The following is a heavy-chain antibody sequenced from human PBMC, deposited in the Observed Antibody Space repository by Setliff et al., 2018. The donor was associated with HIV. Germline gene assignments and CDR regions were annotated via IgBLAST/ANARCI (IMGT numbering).Heavy chain of an antibody. Sequence: SETLSLTCAVYGGSFSGYYWSWIRQPPGKGLEWIGEINHSGSTNYNPSLKSRVTISVDTSKNQLSLKLSSVTAADTAVYYCAIRGSSGWYVGGYFDYWGQGTLVTVSS. CDR2: INHSGST. D-gene: IGHD6-19*01. V-gene: IGHV4-34*01. CDR3: AIRGSSGWYVGGYFDY. CDR1: GGSFSGYY. J-gene: IGHJ4*02.